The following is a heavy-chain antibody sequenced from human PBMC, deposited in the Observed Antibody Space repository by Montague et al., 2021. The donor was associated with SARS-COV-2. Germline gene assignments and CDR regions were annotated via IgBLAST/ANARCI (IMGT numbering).Heavy chain of an antibody. D-gene: IGHD3-22*01. CDR2: MYYSGST. CDR3: ARARITMIVVVNAFDI. CDR1: GGSISSGGYY. V-gene: IGHV4-31*03. Sequence: TLSLTCTVSGGSISSGGYYWSWIRQHPGKGLEWIGYMYYSGSTYYNPSLKSRVTISGDTSKNQFSLKLSSVTAADTAVYYCARARITMIVVVNAFDIWGQGTLVTVSS. J-gene: IGHJ3*02.